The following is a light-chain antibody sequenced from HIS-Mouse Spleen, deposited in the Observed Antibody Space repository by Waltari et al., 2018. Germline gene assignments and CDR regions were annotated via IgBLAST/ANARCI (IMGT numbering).Light chain of an antibody. J-gene: IGLJ1*01. CDR3: CSYAGSYTGV. CDR2: DVS. V-gene: IGLV2-11*01. CDR1: SSDVGGYNY. Sequence: QSALTQPRSVSGSPGQSVTISCTGTSSDVGGYNYVSWYQQHPGKAPKLMIYDVSNRPSGVPDRFSGSKSGNMASLTISGLQAEDEADYYCCSYAGSYTGVFGTGTKVTVL.